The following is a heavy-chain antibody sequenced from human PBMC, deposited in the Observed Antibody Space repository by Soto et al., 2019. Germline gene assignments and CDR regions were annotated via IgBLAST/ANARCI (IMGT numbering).Heavy chain of an antibody. CDR3: AKSDRVSSSSYFDY. V-gene: IGHV3-23*01. D-gene: IGHD6-6*01. CDR1: GFTFSNYA. J-gene: IGHJ4*01. Sequence: GGSLRLSCAASGFTFSNYAMSWVRQAPGKGLEWVSCISGSGGSTYYADSVKGRFTISRDNSKNTLYLQMNSLRADDAAVFYCAKSDRVSSSSYFDYWGHGTLVTVSS. CDR2: ISGSGGST.